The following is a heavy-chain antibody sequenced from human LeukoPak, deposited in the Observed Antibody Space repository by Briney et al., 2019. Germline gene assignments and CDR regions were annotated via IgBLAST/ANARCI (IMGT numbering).Heavy chain of an antibody. D-gene: IGHD3-16*01. J-gene: IGHJ4*02. CDR3: ASWGGAVNY. V-gene: IGHV4-59*01. CDR1: GGSISSYY. CDR2: IYYSGST. Sequence: SETLSLTCAVSGGSISSYYWSWIRQPPRKGLEWIGYIYYSGSTNYNPSLKSRVTISVDTSKNQFSLKLSSVTAADTAVYYCASWGGAVNYWGQGTLVTVSS.